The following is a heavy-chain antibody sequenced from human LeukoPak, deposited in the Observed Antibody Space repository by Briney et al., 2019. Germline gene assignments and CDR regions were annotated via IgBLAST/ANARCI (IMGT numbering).Heavy chain of an antibody. CDR3: ARGRYAGVQYGMDV. Sequence: ASVKASCKASGYTFTGYHMHWVRQAPGQGLEWMGRINPNSGGTDYVQKFQGRVTMTRDTSISTAYMELSRLRSDDTAVYYCARGRYAGVQYGMDVWGQGTTVTVSP. V-gene: IGHV1-2*06. J-gene: IGHJ6*01. CDR2: INPNSGGT. D-gene: IGHD3-9*01. CDR1: GYTFTGYH.